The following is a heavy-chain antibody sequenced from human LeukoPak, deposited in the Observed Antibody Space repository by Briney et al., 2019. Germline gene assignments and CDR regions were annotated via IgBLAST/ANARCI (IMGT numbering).Heavy chain of an antibody. D-gene: IGHD3-3*01. J-gene: IGHJ4*02. CDR1: GGSISSGGYY. CDR2: IYHSGST. CDR3: ARDPIPQLRFLEWSGNY. Sequence: SETLSLTCTVSGGSISSGGYYWSWIRQPPGKGLEWIGYIYHSGSTYYNPSLKSRVTISVDRSKNQFSLKLSSVTAADTAVYYCARDPIPQLRFLEWSGNYWGQGTLVTVSS. V-gene: IGHV4-30-2*01.